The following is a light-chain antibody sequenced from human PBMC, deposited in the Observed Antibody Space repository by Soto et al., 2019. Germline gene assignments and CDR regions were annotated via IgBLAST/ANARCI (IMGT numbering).Light chain of an antibody. Sequence: EIVLTQSPATLSLSPGERATLSCRASQSVSSYLAWYQQKPGQAPRLLIYDASNRATGIPARFSGSGSGTDFTLTIRILEPEDFAVYYCQQRSNWPTTFGQGTKLEI. CDR3: QQRSNWPTT. CDR1: QSVSSY. CDR2: DAS. V-gene: IGKV3-11*01. J-gene: IGKJ2*01.